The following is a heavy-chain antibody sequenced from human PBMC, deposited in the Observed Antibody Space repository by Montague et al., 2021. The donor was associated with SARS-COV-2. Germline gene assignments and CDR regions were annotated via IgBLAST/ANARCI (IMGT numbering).Heavy chain of an antibody. J-gene: IGHJ6*02. CDR3: ARDIRIPMLIMIQGYGMDV. V-gene: IGHV4-39*07. CDR2: IYYSGST. D-gene: IGHD3-10*01. Sequence: SETLSLTCTVSGGSISSSSSYWGWIRQPPGMGLEWIGSIYYSGSTYYNPSLKSRITISVDTSKNQFSLRLTSVTAADTAVYYCARDIRIPMLIMIQGYGMDVWGQGTTVTVSS. CDR1: GGSISSSSSY.